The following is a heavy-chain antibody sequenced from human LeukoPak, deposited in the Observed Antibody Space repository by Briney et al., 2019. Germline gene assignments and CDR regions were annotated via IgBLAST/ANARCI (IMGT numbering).Heavy chain of an antibody. J-gene: IGHJ5*02. V-gene: IGHV4-4*07. Sequence: SETLSLTCTVSGGSLSSYYWSWLRQPAGRGLEWIGRIYTSGSTNYNPSLKSRVTMSVDTSKNQFSLKLSSVTAADTAVYYCARDGEIRFDPWGQGTLVTVSS. CDR1: GGSLSSYY. CDR2: IYTSGST. D-gene: IGHD3-3*01. CDR3: ARDGEIRFDP.